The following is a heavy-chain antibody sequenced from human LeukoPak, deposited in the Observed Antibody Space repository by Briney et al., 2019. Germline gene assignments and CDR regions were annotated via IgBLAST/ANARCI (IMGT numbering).Heavy chain of an antibody. CDR1: GYYFTAYW. D-gene: IGHD3-16*01. J-gene: IGHJ3*02. V-gene: IGHV5-51*01. CDR3: AKRTSAYWDAFDI. Sequence: GESLKISCKASGYYFTAYWIGWVRQMPGKGLEWMGIIYPGNSDTRYSPSFQGQVTISVDKSITTAYLQWSSLKASDTAMYYCAKRTSAYWDAFDIWGQGTMVTVSS. CDR2: IYPGNSDT.